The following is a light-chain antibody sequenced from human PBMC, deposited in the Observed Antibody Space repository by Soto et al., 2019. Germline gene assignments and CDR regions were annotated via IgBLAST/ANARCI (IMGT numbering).Light chain of an antibody. CDR1: QSLVYNDGNIY. CDR2: KVS. V-gene: IGKV2-30*01. CDR3: MQGTHWPPT. Sequence: VVMTQSPPSLPVTVGQPASISCRSSQSLVYNDGNIYLNWFQQRPGQYPRRLIYKVSNRDAGVPARLGGSGSGTDFTLKISRVETEDVGVYYGMQGTHWPPTFGQGTKVEIK. J-gene: IGKJ1*01.